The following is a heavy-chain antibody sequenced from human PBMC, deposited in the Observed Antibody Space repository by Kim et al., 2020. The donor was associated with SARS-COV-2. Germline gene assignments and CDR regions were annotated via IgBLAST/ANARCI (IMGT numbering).Heavy chain of an antibody. CDR3: ARDKPYYDFWSGTQDGY. Sequence: ASVKVSCKASGYTFTSYAMHWVRQAPGQRLEWMGWINAGNGNTKYSQKFQGRVTITRDTSASTAYMELSSLRSEDTAVYYCARDKPYYDFWSGTQDGYWGQGTLVTVSS. V-gene: IGHV1-3*01. J-gene: IGHJ4*02. CDR1: GYTFTSYA. D-gene: IGHD3-3*01. CDR2: INAGNGNT.